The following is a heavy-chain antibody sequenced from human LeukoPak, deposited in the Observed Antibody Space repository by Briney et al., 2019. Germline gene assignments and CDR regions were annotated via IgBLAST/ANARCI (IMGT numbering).Heavy chain of an antibody. CDR1: GFTFDDYA. CDR3: AKDMVPFCSSTSCYSLDY. D-gene: IGHD2-2*01. Sequence: PGGSLRLSCAASGFTFDDYAMHWVRQAPGKGLEWVSGISWNSGSIGYADSVKGRFTISRDNAKNSLYLQMNSLRAEDMALYYCAKDMVPFCSSTSCYSLDYWGQGTLVTVFS. CDR2: ISWNSGSI. J-gene: IGHJ4*02. V-gene: IGHV3-9*03.